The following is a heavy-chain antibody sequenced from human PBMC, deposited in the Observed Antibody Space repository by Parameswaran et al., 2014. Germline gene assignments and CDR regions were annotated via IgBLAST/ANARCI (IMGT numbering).Heavy chain of an antibody. CDR2: VSHGGSV. Sequence: SETLSLTCAVYGGSFSGYSWNWIRQSPGKGLEWIGEVSHGGSVKYNPSLKSRVTMSVDTSKNQFSLRLSSMTAADTVVYYCARRKGERWLQLIDYWSQGTMVTVSS. CDR1: GGSFSGYS. V-gene: IGHV4-34*01. J-gene: IGHJ4*02. D-gene: IGHD5-24*01. CDR3: ARRKGERWLQLIDY.